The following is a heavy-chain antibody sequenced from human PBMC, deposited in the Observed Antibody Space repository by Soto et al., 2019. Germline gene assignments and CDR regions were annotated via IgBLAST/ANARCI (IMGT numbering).Heavy chain of an antibody. CDR2: IKSKSEGGST. D-gene: IGHD2-15*01. J-gene: IGHJ4*02. CDR3: TSDQGGEVVVDY. Sequence: EVQLVESGGGLVKPGGSLGISCAASGFTFTSAWMNWVRQAPGQGLEWVGRIKSKSEGGSTDYAAPVKGRFTISRDDSKTTLYLQMNSLKTEDTAVYYCTSDQGGEVVVDYWGQGTLVTVSS. CDR1: GFTFTSAW. V-gene: IGHV3-15*07.